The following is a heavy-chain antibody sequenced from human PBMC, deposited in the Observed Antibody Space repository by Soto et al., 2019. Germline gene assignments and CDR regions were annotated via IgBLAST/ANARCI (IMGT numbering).Heavy chain of an antibody. CDR1: GYTFTGYY. CDR3: ARDYYDGSASYGIEF. CDR2: INPKSGGA. J-gene: IGHJ3*01. V-gene: IGHV1-2*04. Sequence: QVHLVQSGAEVKKPGASVKVSCKASGYTFTGYYIHWVRQAHGQGLEWMGWINPKSGGANIAQKFQGWFTMTRDTSISTPSIELSNLRSNDPAVYYCARDYYDGSASYGIEFWGQGTMVTFAS. D-gene: IGHD3-16*01.